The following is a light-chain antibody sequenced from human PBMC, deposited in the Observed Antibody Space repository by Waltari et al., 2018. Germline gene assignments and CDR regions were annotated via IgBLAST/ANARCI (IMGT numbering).Light chain of an antibody. V-gene: IGKV1-5*03. J-gene: IGKJ4*01. Sequence: DIQMTHSPSTLSHPVGDRVTITCRASQSISSWLAWYQQKPGKAPNLLIYKASSLESGVPSRFSGSGSGTEFTLTISSLQPDDFATYYCQQYYTYPLTFGGGTKVEIK. CDR3: QQYYTYPLT. CDR2: KAS. CDR1: QSISSW.